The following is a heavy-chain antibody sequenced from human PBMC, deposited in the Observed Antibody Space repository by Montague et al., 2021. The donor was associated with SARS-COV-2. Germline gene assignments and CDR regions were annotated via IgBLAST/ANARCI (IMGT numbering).Heavy chain of an antibody. V-gene: IGHV3-48*03. Sequence: SLRLSCAASGFTFSSYEMNWVRQAPGKGLEWVSYISSSGSTIYYADSVKGRFTISRDNAKNSLYLQMNSLRAEDTAVYYCARDRSYYDSSDFDLWGRGTLFTVSS. CDR3: ARDRSYYDSSDFDL. CDR1: GFTFSSYE. CDR2: ISSSGSTI. J-gene: IGHJ2*01. D-gene: IGHD3-22*01.